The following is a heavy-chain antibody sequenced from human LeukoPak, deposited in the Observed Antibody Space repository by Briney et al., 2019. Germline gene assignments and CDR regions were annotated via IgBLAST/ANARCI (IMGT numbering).Heavy chain of an antibody. J-gene: IGHJ4*02. Sequence: SETLSLTCAVSGASISGSGYYLGWTRQPPGKGLEWIGNIYYTGSTYYNASLQSRVTISIDMSKNQFSLRLSSVTAADTAMYYCVKSGGYGLIDYWGRGTLVTVSS. CDR3: VKSGGYGLIDY. D-gene: IGHD6-19*01. CDR2: IYYTGST. CDR1: GASISGSGYY. V-gene: IGHV4-39*01.